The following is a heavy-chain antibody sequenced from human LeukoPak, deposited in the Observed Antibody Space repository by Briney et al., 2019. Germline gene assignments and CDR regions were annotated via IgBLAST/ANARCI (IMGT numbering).Heavy chain of an antibody. CDR2: INHSGGT. CDR3: ARGRNVVVPAPIVGVGPWYYSYFMDV. CDR1: GGSFSDYH. Sequence: SETLSLTCAVYGGSFSDYHWSWIRQPPGKGLEWIGEINHSGGTNYNPSLKSRLTISVDTSKNQFSLKLTSVTAADTAVFYCARGRNVVVPAPIVGVGPWYYSYFMDVWGKGTTVSVSS. D-gene: IGHD2-2*02. J-gene: IGHJ6*03. V-gene: IGHV4-34*01.